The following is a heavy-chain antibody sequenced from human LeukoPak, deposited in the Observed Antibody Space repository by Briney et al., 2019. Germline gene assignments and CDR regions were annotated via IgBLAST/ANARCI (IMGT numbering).Heavy chain of an antibody. CDR2: FHYSGST. J-gene: IGHJ4*02. CDR3: ARFTTVTPFDY. V-gene: IGHV4-59*01. D-gene: IGHD4-17*01. CDR1: GRSISSYY. Sequence: SETLSLTCTVSGRSISSYYWRWIRQPPGKGMGWIGYFHYSGSTNYNPSLTSEVTISVDTTKNQFSLKLSSVTAAAAAVYYCARFTTVTPFDYWGQGTLVTASS.